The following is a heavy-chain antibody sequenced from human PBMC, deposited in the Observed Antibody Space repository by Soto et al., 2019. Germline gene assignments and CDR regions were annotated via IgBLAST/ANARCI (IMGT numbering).Heavy chain of an antibody. D-gene: IGHD1-1*01. Sequence: ASVKVSCKASGYTFTSYDINWVRQATGQGLEWMGWMNPNSGNTGYAQKFQGRVTMTRNTSISTAYMELSSLRSEDTAVYYCARAIHTEYPTTYYYYYMDVRGKGTTVTVPS. CDR2: MNPNSGNT. CDR3: ARAIHTEYPTTYYYYYMDV. J-gene: IGHJ6*03. V-gene: IGHV1-8*01. CDR1: GYTFTSYD.